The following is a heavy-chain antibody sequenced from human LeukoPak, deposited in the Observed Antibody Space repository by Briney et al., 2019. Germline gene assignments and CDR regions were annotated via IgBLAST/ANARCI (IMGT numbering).Heavy chain of an antibody. Sequence: SETLSLTCTVSSGSITGGGYYWSWIRQHPGKGLEWIGYIYYSGSTYYNPSLKSRISISVDTSKNQFSLKLSSVTAADTAVYYCAREVVYDFWSGYLDSWGQGTLVTVSS. V-gene: IGHV4-31*03. D-gene: IGHD3-3*01. CDR3: AREVVYDFWSGYLDS. J-gene: IGHJ4*02. CDR1: SGSITGGGYY. CDR2: IYYSGST.